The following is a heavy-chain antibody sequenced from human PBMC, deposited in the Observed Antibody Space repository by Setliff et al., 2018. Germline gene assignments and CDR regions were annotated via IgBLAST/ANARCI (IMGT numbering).Heavy chain of an antibody. V-gene: IGHV1-69*13. CDR3: ARAPWGDDYDSLYTWFDP. D-gene: IGHD3-22*01. J-gene: IGHJ5*02. Sequence: SVKVSCKTFGATFTSNGFSWVRQAPGQGLEWMGGIIPTLLGPANYAQKFQGRVSMTADASTATVYMELHSLTSEDTAIYYCARAPWGDDYDSLYTWFDPWGQGSLVTVSS. CDR2: IIPTLLGPA. CDR1: GATFTSNG.